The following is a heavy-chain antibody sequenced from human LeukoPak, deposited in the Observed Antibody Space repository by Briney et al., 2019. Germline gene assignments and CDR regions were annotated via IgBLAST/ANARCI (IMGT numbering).Heavy chain of an antibody. CDR3: ARSIPHGTTRYGRSDY. Sequence: GGSLRLSCAASGFPFSSYSMTWVRQAPGKGLEWVANIKPDGTTKFYVDSVKGRFTISRGNALNSLYLQMNSLRAEGTAIYYCARSIPHGTTRYGRSDYWGQGTLVTVSS. CDR2: IKPDGTTK. CDR1: GFPFSSYS. J-gene: IGHJ4*02. D-gene: IGHD2-21*01. V-gene: IGHV3-7*03.